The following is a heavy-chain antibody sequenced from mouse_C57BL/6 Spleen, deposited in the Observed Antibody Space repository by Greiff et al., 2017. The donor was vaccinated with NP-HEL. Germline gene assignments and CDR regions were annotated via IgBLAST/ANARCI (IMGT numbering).Heavy chain of an antibody. CDR2: ISDGGSYT. J-gene: IGHJ4*01. CDR1: GFTFSSYA. CDR3: ARGSITTVVEDAMDY. Sequence: EVQGVESGGGLVKPGGSLKLSCAASGFTFSSYAMSWVRQTPEKRLEWVATISDGGSYTYYPDNVKGRFTISRDKAKNNLYLQMSHLKSEDTAMYYCARGSITTVVEDAMDYWGQGTSVTVSS. V-gene: IGHV5-4*01. D-gene: IGHD1-1*01.